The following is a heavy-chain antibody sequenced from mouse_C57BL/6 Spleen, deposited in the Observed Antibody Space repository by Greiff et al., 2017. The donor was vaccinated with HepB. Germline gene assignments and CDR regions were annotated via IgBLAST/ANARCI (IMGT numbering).Heavy chain of an antibody. CDR2: INPYNGDT. CDR3: ANHYGSSYSAMDY. CDR1: GYSFTGYF. Sequence: EVQVVESGPELVKPGDSVKISCKASGYSFTGYFMNWVMQSHGKSLEWIGRINPYNGDTFYNQKFKGKATLTVDKSSSTAHMELRSLTSEDSAVYYCANHYGSSYSAMDYWGQGTSVTVSS. V-gene: IGHV1-20*01. D-gene: IGHD1-1*01. J-gene: IGHJ4*01.